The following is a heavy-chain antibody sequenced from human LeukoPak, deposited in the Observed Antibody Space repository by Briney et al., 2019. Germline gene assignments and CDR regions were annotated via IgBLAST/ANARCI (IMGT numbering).Heavy chain of an antibody. Sequence: PSETLSLTCAVYGGSFSGYYWSWIRQPPGKGLEWIGEINHSGSANYNPSLKSRVTISVDTSKNQFSLKLSSVTAADTAVYYCARGFWWSIFDYWGQGTLVTVSS. CDR1: GGSFSGYY. CDR3: ARGFWWSIFDY. CDR2: INHSGSA. V-gene: IGHV4-34*01. D-gene: IGHD2-8*02. J-gene: IGHJ4*02.